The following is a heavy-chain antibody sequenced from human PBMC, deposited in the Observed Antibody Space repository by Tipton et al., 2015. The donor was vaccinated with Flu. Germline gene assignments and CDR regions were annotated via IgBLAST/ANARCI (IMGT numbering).Heavy chain of an antibody. CDR1: GFTFSSHG. CDR2: IKQDGSEK. CDR3: ARDWGAIGGIYYYGMDV. V-gene: IGHV3-7*01. D-gene: IGHD3-16*01. Sequence: SLRLSCAASGFTFSSHGMHWVRQAPGKGLEWVANIKQDGSEKYYVDSVKGRFTISRDNAKNSLYLQMNSLRAEDTAVYYCARDWGAIGGIYYYGMDVWGQGTTVTVSS. J-gene: IGHJ6*02.